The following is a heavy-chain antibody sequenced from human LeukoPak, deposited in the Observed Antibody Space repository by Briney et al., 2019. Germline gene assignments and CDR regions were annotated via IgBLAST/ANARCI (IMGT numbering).Heavy chain of an antibody. CDR2: IRYDGSNK. V-gene: IGHV3-30*02. CDR3: ARSLAVAGTGGWFDP. Sequence: GGSLRLSCAASGFTFSNYGMHWVRQAPGRGLEWVAFIRYDGSNKYYADSVKGRFTISRDNPKNTLYLQMNSLRGEDTALYHCARSLAVAGTGGWFDPWGQRTLVTVS. J-gene: IGHJ5*02. CDR1: GFTFSNYG. D-gene: IGHD6-19*01.